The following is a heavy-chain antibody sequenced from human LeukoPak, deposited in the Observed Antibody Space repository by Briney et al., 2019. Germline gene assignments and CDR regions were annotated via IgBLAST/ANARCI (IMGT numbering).Heavy chain of an antibody. CDR2: ISGSGGST. CDR3: AKASGYSGSYYFDS. V-gene: IGHV3-23*01. D-gene: IGHD1-26*01. CDR1: GFTFSGYA. J-gene: IGHJ4*02. Sequence: GGSLRLSCAAYGFTFSGYAISWVRQGPGKGLEWVSAISGSGGSTYYADAVKGRFTVSRDNSKNTLYLQMNTLRAEDTAVYYCAKASGYSGSYYFDSWGQGTLVTVCS.